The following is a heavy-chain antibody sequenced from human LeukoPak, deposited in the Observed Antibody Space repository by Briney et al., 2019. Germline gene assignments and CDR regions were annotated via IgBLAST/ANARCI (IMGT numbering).Heavy chain of an antibody. CDR2: IYYSGST. V-gene: IGHV4-31*03. Sequence: SQTLSLTCTVSGGSISSGGYYWGWIRQHAGKGLEWIGYIYYSGSTYYNPSLKSRVTISVDTSKNQFSLKLSSVTAADTAVYYCARDARYCSGGSCYVAFDIWGQGTMVTVSS. CDR3: ARDARYCSGGSCYVAFDI. J-gene: IGHJ3*02. D-gene: IGHD2-15*01. CDR1: GGSISSGGYY.